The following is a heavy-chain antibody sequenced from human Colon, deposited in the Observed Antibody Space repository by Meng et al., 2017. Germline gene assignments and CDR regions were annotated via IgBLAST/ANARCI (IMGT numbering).Heavy chain of an antibody. CDR3: SRDENSSGPTTNWFDP. D-gene: IGHD6-19*01. CDR2: VSAYSGKT. J-gene: IGHJ5*02. CDR1: GYIFNNYA. Sequence: ASVMVSCKASGYIFNNYAISWFRQSPGLGLEWMGWVSAYSGKTIYAQNFQDRLTLTTETSTTTANMELRSLRSNDTAIYYCSRDENSSGPTTNWFDPWGQGTLVTVSS. V-gene: IGHV1-18*01.